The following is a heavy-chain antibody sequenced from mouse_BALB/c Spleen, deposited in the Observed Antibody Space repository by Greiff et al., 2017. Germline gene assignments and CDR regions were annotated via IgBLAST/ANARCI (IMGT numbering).Heavy chain of an antibody. Sequence: DVKLQESGPGLVKPSLTVSLTCTVTGISITTGNYRWSWIRQFPGNKLEWIGYIYYSGTITYNPSLTSRTTITRDTSKNQFFLEMNSLTAEDTATYYCARDRDRYWYFDVWGAGTTVTVSS. V-gene: IGHV3-5*02. D-gene: IGHD2-14*01. CDR1: GISITTGNYR. CDR2: IYYSGTI. J-gene: IGHJ1*01. CDR3: ARDRDRYWYFDV.